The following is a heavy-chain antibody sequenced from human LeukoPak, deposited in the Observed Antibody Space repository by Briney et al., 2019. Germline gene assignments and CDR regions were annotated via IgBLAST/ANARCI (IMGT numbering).Heavy chain of an antibody. J-gene: IGHJ1*01. V-gene: IGHV4-38-2*01. CDR1: GYSISSGYY. CDR2: IYHSGST. CDR3: ARGSPFQE. Sequence: SETLSLTCAVSGYSISSGYYWGWIRQPPGKGLEWIGSIYHSGSTYYNPSLKSRVTISVDTSKNQFSLKLSSVTAADTAVYYCARGSPFQEWGQGTLVTVSS.